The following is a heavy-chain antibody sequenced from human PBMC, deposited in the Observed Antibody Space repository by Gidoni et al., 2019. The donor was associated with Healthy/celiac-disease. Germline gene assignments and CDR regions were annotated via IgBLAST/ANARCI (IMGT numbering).Heavy chain of an antibody. Sequence: QVQLQQWGAGLLKPSETLSLTCAVSGGSFSGYYWSWIRQPPGKGLEWIGEINHSGSTNYNPSLKSRVTISVDTSKNQFSLKLSSVTAADTAVYYCARKRRYVDAFDIWGQGTMVTVSS. D-gene: IGHD6-25*01. J-gene: IGHJ3*02. CDR2: INHSGST. V-gene: IGHV4-34*01. CDR1: GGSFSGYY. CDR3: ARKRRYVDAFDI.